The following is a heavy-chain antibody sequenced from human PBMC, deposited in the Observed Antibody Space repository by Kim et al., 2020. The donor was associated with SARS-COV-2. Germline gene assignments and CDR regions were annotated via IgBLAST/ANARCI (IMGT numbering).Heavy chain of an antibody. J-gene: IGHJ6*02. V-gene: IGHV3-30*18. Sequence: GGSLRLSCAASGFTFSSYGMHWVRQAPGKGLEWVAVISYDGSNKYYADSVKGRFTISRDNSKNTLYLQMNSLRAEDTAVYYCAKVGPMTTAPIPSSYYYGMDVWGQGTTVTVSS. CDR1: GFTFSSYG. CDR2: ISYDGSNK. D-gene: IGHD4-4*01. CDR3: AKVGPMTTAPIPSSYYYGMDV.